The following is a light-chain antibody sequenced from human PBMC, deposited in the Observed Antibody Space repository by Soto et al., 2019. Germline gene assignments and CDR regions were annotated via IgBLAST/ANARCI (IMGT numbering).Light chain of an antibody. CDR1: NSGVGGYNY. CDR3: SSYTSSSTYV. Sequence: QPDLNSPASGTRVALGCRTISNTRNNSGVGGYNYVSWYQQHPGKAPKLMIYDVTNRPSGVSNRFSGSKSGNTASLTISGLQAEDEADYYCSSYTSSSTYVFGTGTKVTVL. J-gene: IGLJ1*01. V-gene: IGLV2-14*01. CDR2: DVT.